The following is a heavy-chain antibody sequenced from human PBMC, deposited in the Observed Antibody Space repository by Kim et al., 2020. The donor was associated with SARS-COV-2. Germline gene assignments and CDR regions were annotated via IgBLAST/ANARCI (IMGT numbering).Heavy chain of an antibody. D-gene: IGHD3-10*01. J-gene: IGHJ6*02. CDR2: IYYSGGT. V-gene: IGHV4-39*01. Sequence: SETLSLTCTVSGGSLTSGSYYWGWIRQPPGKGLEWVGTIYYSGGTYYNPSLKSRVTISVDTSKNQFSLKVTSVTAADTAVHYCVSFGNYYFYNMDVWGQGTTVTVSS. CDR3: VSFGNYYFYNMDV. CDR1: GGSLTSGSYY.